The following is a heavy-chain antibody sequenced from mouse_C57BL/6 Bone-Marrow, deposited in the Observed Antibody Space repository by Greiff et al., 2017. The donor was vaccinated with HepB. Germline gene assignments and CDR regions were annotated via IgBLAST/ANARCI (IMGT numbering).Heavy chain of an antibody. D-gene: IGHD1-1*01. J-gene: IGHJ2*01. CDR2: ISDGGSYT. CDR1: GFTFSSYA. Sequence: EVKLVESGGGLVKPGGSLKLSCAASGFTFSSYAMSWVRQTPEKRLEWVATISDGGSYTYYPDNVKGRFPISRDNAKNHLYLQMSHLKAEDTAMYYCARDPSSYGYWGQGTTLTVSS. V-gene: IGHV5-4*01. CDR3: ARDPSSYGY.